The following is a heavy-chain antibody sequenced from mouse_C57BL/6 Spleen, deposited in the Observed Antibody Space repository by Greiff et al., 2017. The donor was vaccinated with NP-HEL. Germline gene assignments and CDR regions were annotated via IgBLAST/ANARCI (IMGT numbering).Heavy chain of an antibody. CDR2: ISYDGSN. D-gene: IGHD2-5*01. J-gene: IGHJ4*01. V-gene: IGHV3-6*01. CDR3: AHSNYRYYAMDY. Sequence: ESGPGLVKPSQSLSLTCSVTGYSITSGYYWNWIRQFPGNKLEWMGYISYDGSNNYNPSLKNRISITRDTSKNQFFLKLNSVTTEDTATYYCAHSNYRYYAMDYWGQGTSVTVSS. CDR1: GYSITSGYY.